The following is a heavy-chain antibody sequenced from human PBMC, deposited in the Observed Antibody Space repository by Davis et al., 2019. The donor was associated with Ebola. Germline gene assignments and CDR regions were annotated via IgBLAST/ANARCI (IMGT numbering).Heavy chain of an antibody. CDR3: ASRPYYYGSGSYYYYGMDV. D-gene: IGHD3-10*01. J-gene: IGHJ6*02. V-gene: IGHV1-18*01. CDR2: ISAYNGNT. CDR1: GYTFTSYG. Sequence: ASVKVSCTASGYTFTSYGISWVRQAPGQGLEWMGWISAYNGNTNYAQKLQGRVTMTTDTSTSTAYMELRSLRSDDTAVYYCASRPYYYGSGSYYYYGMDVWGQGTTVTVSS.